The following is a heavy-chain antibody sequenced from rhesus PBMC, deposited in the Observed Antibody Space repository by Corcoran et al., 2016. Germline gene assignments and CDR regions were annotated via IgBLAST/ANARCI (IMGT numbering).Heavy chain of an antibody. V-gene: IGHV3S5*01. CDR1: GFTFNTYS. J-gene: IGHJ5-2*02. D-gene: IGHD6-31*01. Sequence: EVQLVETGGDLVQPVESLRLSCAASGFTFNTYSMICVRPAPGKGLEWVSGITSPGTTTGYADSEKGRFTISRDNSKNPLSLQMNTLRSEDTAVYYCTKGGPRTVAAVSLDVWGRGVLVTVSS. CDR3: TKGGPRTVAAVSLDV. CDR2: ITSPGTTT.